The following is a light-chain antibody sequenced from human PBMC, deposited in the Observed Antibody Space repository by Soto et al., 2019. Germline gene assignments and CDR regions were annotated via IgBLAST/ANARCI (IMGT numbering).Light chain of an antibody. Sequence: QFVLTQPASVSGSPGQSITISCTGTSSDVGGYNYVSWYQQHPGKAPKLMIYEVSNRPSGVSNRFSGSKSGNTASLTISGLQAEVEADYYCSSYTSSSTRVFGGGTKLTVL. CDR2: EVS. J-gene: IGLJ3*02. V-gene: IGLV2-14*01. CDR3: SSYTSSSTRV. CDR1: SSDVGGYNY.